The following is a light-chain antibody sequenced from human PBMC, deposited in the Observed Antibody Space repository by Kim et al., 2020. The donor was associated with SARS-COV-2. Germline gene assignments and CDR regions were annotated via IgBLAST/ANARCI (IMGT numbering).Light chain of an antibody. V-gene: IGKV3-20*01. CDR2: GAS. CDR1: QSVSSSY. J-gene: IGKJ5*01. Sequence: SPGERATLSCRASQSVSSSYLGWYQQKPGQAPRLFICGASSRATVIPDRFSGGGSGTDFPLAISRLEAEDVVVYYCQQYDSSPITFGQGTRLEIK. CDR3: QQYDSSPIT.